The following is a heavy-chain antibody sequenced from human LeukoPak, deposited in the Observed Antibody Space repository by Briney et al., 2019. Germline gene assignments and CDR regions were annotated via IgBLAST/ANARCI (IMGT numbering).Heavy chain of an antibody. D-gene: IGHD6-13*01. CDR3: ARVRSSSWYEAGYYYYMDV. Sequence: GGSLRLSCAASGFTFSSYSMNWVRQAPGKGLEWVSYIISSSSTIYYADSVKGRFTISRDNAKNSLYLQMNSLRAEDTAVYYCARVRSSSWYEAGYYYYMDVWGKGTTVTVSS. CDR2: IISSSSTI. J-gene: IGHJ6*03. CDR1: GFTFSSYS. V-gene: IGHV3-48*01.